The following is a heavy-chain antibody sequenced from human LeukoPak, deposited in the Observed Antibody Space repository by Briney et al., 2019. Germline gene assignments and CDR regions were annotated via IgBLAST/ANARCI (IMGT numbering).Heavy chain of an antibody. V-gene: IGHV1-2*06. CDR3: ARVRLPYCSGGSCYLGVPFDY. Sequence: ASVKVSCKASGYTFTGYYMHWVRQAPGQGLEWMGRINPNSGGTNYAQKFQGRVTMTRDTSISTAYMELSRLRSDDTAVDYCARVRLPYCSGGSCYLGVPFDYWGQGTLVTVSS. CDR1: GYTFTGYY. CDR2: INPNSGGT. J-gene: IGHJ4*02. D-gene: IGHD2-15*01.